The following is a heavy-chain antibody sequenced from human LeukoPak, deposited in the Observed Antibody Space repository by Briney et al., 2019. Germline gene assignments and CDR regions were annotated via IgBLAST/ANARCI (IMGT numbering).Heavy chain of an antibody. CDR2: IYYIGST. V-gene: IGHV4-59*08. Sequence: SETLSLTCTVFGGSISGYYWSWIRQSPGKGLEWIGYIYYIGSTNYYPSLKSRITISVDMSKNQVSLKLSSVTAADTAVYYCVRHGCSGGTCNSSYYMDVWGKGTTVTVSS. CDR3: VRHGCSGGTCNSSYYMDV. CDR1: GGSISGYY. D-gene: IGHD2-15*01. J-gene: IGHJ6*03.